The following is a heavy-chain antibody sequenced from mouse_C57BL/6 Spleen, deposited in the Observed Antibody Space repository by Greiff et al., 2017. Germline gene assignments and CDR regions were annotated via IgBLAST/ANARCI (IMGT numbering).Heavy chain of an antibody. D-gene: IGHD1-1*01. V-gene: IGHV1-66*01. CDR2: IYPGSGNT. CDR3: ARSIYGSSYGY. Sequence: LQESGPELVKPGASVKISCKASGYSFTSYYIHWVKQRPGQGLEWIGWIYPGSGNTKYNEKFKGKATLTADTSSSTAYMQLSSLTSEDSAVYYCARSIYGSSYGYWGQGTTLTVSS. CDR1: GYSFTSYY. J-gene: IGHJ2*01.